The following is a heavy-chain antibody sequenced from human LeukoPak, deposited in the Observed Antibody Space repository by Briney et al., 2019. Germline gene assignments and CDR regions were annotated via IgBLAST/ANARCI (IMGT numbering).Heavy chain of an antibody. D-gene: IGHD6-19*01. V-gene: IGHV3-13*01. CDR3: ARLGSSGSIDY. J-gene: IGHJ4*02. Sequence: GGSLRLSCAASGFTFSSYDMHWVRQATGKGLEWVSAIGTAGDTYYPGSVKGGFTISRENAKNSLYLQMNSLRAGDTAVYYYARLGSSGSIDYWGQGTLVTVSS. CDR2: IGTAGDT. CDR1: GFTFSSYD.